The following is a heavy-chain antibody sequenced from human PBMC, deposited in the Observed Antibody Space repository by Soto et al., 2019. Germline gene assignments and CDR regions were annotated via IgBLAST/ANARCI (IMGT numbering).Heavy chain of an antibody. D-gene: IGHD2-2*01. V-gene: IGHV1-69*13. CDR3: ARGNSPLVVPAAFHYYYGMVV. CDR2: IIPIFGTA. CDR1: GGTFSSYA. Sequence: GASVKVSCKASGGTFSSYAISWVRQAPGQGLEWMGGIIPIFGTANYAQKFQGRVTITADESTSTAYMELSSLRSEDTAVYYCARGNSPLVVPAAFHYYYGMVVWGQGTTVTVSS. J-gene: IGHJ6*02.